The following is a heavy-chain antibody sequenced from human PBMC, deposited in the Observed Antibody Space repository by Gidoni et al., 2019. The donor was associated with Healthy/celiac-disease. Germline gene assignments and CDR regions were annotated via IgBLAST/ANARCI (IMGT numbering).Heavy chain of an antibody. V-gene: IGHV1-2*02. CDR3: ARDRSQAARGFAY. D-gene: IGHD2-15*01. CDR2: INPNSGGT. Sequence: QAQLVQSGAEVTKPGASVKVSCKASGYTFTAYYMHWVRQAPGQGLEWMGWINPNSGGTNYAQKFQGRVTMTRDTSISTAYMELSRLRSDDTAVYYCARDRSQAARGFAYWGQGTLVTVSS. CDR1: GYTFTAYY. J-gene: IGHJ4*02.